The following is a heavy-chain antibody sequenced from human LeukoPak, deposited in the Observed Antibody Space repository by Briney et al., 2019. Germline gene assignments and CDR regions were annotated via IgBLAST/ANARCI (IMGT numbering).Heavy chain of an antibody. CDR3: AKDIGPGGYSSSWLIDY. CDR1: GFTFDDYA. V-gene: IGHV3-9*01. D-gene: IGHD6-13*01. CDR2: ISWNSGSI. J-gene: IGHJ4*02. Sequence: GGSLRLSCAASGFTFDDYAMHWVRQAPGKGLEWVSGISWNSGSIGYADSVKGRFTISRDNAKNSLYLQMNSLRVEDTALYYCAKDIGPGGYSSSWLIDYWGQGTLVTVSS.